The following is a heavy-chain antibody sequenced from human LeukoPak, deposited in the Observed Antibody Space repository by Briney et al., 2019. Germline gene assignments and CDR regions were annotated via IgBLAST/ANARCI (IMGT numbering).Heavy chain of an antibody. V-gene: IGHV3-23*01. J-gene: IGHJ5*02. CDR3: TKDPNGDYVGAFDP. D-gene: IGHD4-17*01. Sequence: GALRLSFEASGFTFSSFAMTWVRQAPGKGLGGVSSITCCHGRTYNTDSVKGRFTISRDNSQNTLYLQMNSLRAEDTAVYYCTKDPNGDYVGAFDPWGQGTLVTVSS. CDR1: GFTFSSFA. CDR2: ITCCHGRT.